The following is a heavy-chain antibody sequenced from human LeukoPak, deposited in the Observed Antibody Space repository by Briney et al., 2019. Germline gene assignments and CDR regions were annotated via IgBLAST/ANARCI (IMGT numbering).Heavy chain of an antibody. J-gene: IGHJ3*02. CDR1: GYTFTDYY. D-gene: IGHD6-19*01. CDR3: ARVKGYSSGSYDAFDI. CDR2: INPNSGGT. V-gene: IGHV1-2*04. Sequence: ASVKVSCKASGYTFTDYYIHWVRQAPGQGLEWMGWINPNSGGTNYAQKFQGWVTMTRDTSISTAYMELSRLRSDDTAVYYCARVKGYSSGSYDAFDIWGQGTMVTVSS.